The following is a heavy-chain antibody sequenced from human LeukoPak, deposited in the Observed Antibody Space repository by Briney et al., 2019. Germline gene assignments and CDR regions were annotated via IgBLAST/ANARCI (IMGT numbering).Heavy chain of an antibody. D-gene: IGHD3-16*01. Sequence: GGSLRLSCAVSGFTLSGYSMHWVRQAPGKGLEYVSAISYNGGSPYYANFVKGIFPNTRDNSKTALYLQMGSLRAEDMAVYYCARDGGGGPDYWGQGTLVTVSS. V-gene: IGHV3-64*01. CDR2: ISYNGGSP. J-gene: IGHJ4*02. CDR3: ARDGGGGPDY. CDR1: GFTLSGYS.